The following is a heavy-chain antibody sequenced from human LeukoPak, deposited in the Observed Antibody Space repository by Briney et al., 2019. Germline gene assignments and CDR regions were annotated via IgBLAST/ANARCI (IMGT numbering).Heavy chain of an antibody. D-gene: IGHD1-26*01. J-gene: IGHJ3*02. CDR3: ARGGSYPSAFDI. CDR1: VFTFSSYG. Sequence: GGSLRLSCAASVFTFSSYGMSWVRQAPGKGLEWLSSITSSGAYILYAESVGGRFTISRDNAKDSLYLQMSSLGPEDTAVYYFARGGSYPSAFDIWGQGTMVTVSS. V-gene: IGHV3-21*01. CDR2: ITSSGAYI.